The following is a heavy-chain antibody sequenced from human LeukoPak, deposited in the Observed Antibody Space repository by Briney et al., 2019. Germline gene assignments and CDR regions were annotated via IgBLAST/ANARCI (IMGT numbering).Heavy chain of an antibody. J-gene: IGHJ5*02. V-gene: IGHV3-21*01. D-gene: IGHD7-27*01. CDR3: ARDQPGKYTMSST. Sequence: PGGSLTLSCAASGFTFSSYSMNWARQAPGKGLEWVSSISSGTNYIYYADSVKGRFTISRDNAKNSLYLQMNSLRVEDTAVYYCARDQPGKYTMSSTWGQGILVTVSS. CDR2: ISSGTNYI. CDR1: GFTFSSYS.